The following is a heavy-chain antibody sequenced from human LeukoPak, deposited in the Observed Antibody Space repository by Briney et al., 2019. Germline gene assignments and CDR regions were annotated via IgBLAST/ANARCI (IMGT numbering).Heavy chain of an antibody. Sequence: SEALSLTCAVYGGSFSGYYWSWIRQPPGKGLEWIGEINHSGSTNYNPSLKSRVTISVDTSKNQFSLKLSSVTAADTAVYYCARVEAYAFDIWGQGTMVTVSS. V-gene: IGHV4-34*01. J-gene: IGHJ3*02. CDR2: INHSGST. CDR3: ARVEAYAFDI. CDR1: GGSFSGYY. D-gene: IGHD3-3*01.